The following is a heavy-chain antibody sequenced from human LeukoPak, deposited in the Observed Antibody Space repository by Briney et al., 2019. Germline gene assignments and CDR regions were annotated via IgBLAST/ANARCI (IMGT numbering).Heavy chain of an antibody. CDR2: ITPFNGNT. Sequence: GASVKVSCKASGYTFTYRYLHWVRQAPGQALEWMGWITPFNGNTNYAQKFQDRVTITRDRSMSTAYMELSSLRSEDTAMYYCARSTGTPRGDAFDIWGQGTMVTVSS. CDR1: GYTFTYRY. CDR3: ARSTGTPRGDAFDI. V-gene: IGHV1-45*02. J-gene: IGHJ3*02. D-gene: IGHD1-1*01.